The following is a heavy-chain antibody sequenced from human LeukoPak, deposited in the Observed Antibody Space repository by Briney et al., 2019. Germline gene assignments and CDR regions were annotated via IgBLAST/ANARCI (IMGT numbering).Heavy chain of an antibody. J-gene: IGHJ5*02. CDR2: IIPIFGTA. CDR3: ARGDCSSTSCYASWFDP. CDR1: GGTFSSYA. D-gene: IGHD2-2*01. V-gene: IGHV1-69*06. Sequence: ASVKVSCKASGGTFSSYAISWVRQAPGQGLEWIGGIIPIFGTANYAQKFQGRVMITADKSTSTAYVELSSLRSEDTAVYYCARGDCSSTSCYASWFDPWGQGTLVTVSS.